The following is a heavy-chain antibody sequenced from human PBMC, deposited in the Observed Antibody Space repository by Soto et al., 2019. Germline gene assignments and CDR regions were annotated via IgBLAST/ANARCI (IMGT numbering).Heavy chain of an antibody. Sequence: PGGSLRLSCAASGFTFSSCAMSWVRQAPGKGLEWVSGIGGSGDDTEYTESVKGRFTISRDNSKNTLYLQMNSLRAEDTSVYYCAKPPSIAAAGMYYGMDVWGQGTTVTVSS. D-gene: IGHD6-13*01. CDR3: AKPPSIAAAGMYYGMDV. CDR2: IGGSGDDT. V-gene: IGHV3-23*01. CDR1: GFTFSSCA. J-gene: IGHJ6*02.